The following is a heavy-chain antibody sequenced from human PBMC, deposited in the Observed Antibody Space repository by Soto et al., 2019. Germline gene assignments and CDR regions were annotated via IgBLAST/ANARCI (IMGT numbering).Heavy chain of an antibody. CDR2: INPHSGST. Sequence: ASVKVSCKASGFSFTINYFYWVRQAPGQGLEWMGWINPHSGSTKYAQKFQAGVSLTRDTSINTVHMEIQGLRSDDTAVYYCARGSFSTSRGGIDLWGQGTTVTVSS. V-gene: IGHV1-2*02. J-gene: IGHJ6*02. D-gene: IGHD3-16*02. CDR3: ARGSFSTSRGGIDL. CDR1: GFSFTINY.